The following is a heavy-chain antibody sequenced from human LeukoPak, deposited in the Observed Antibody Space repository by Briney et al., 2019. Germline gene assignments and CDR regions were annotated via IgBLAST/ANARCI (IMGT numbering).Heavy chain of an antibody. Sequence: ASVKVSCKASGYTFTGYYMHWVRQAPGQGLEWMGWISAYNGNTNYAQKLQGRVTMTTDTSTSTAYMELRSLRSDDTAVYYCARAGYSSSWYGASYYFDYWGQGTLVTVSS. V-gene: IGHV1-18*04. J-gene: IGHJ4*02. CDR3: ARAGYSSSWYGASYYFDY. D-gene: IGHD6-13*01. CDR1: GYTFTGYY. CDR2: ISAYNGNT.